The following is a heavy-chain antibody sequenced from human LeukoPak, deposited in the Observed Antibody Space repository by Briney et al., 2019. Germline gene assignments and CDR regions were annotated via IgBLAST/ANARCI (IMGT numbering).Heavy chain of an antibody. D-gene: IGHD5-18*01. CDR1: GFSLSTSGVG. J-gene: IGHJ4*02. Sequence: SGPTLVNPTQTLTLTCTFSGFSLSTSGVGVGWIRQPPGKALEWLALIYWNDDKRYSPSLKSRLTITKDTSKNQVVLTMTNTDPVDTATYYCAQRNTAMLHFDYWGQGTLVTVSS. V-gene: IGHV2-5*01. CDR3: AQRNTAMLHFDY. CDR2: IYWNDDK.